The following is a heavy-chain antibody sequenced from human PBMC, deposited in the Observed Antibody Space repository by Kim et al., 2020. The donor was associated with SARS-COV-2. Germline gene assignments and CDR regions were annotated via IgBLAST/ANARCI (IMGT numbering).Heavy chain of an antibody. D-gene: IGHD5-18*01. CDR1: GFTFSTYG. J-gene: IGHJ4*02. CDR2: ISYDGGNK. CDR3: AKDAFSGYTTMAFLDY. V-gene: IGHV3-30*18. Sequence: GGSLRLSCAASGFTFSTYGMHWVRQAPGKGLEWVAVISYDGGNKYYADPVKGRFTISRDNSKNTLYLQMNSLRAEDTAVYYCAKDAFSGYTTMAFLDYWGQGTLVTVS.